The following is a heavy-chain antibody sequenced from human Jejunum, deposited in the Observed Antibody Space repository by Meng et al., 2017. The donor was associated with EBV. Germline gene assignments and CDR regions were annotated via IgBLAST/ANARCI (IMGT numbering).Heavy chain of an antibody. J-gene: IGHJ4*02. CDR3: ARDQDGAGGTIDY. Sequence: EGALVESEGGLVQPGGSLRHSCAASGFTLSSYWMQWVRQVPGKGLVWVSRITSDGSGTTYADSVKGRFTISRDNAKNTLYLQMNSLRVEDTAVYYCARDQDGAGGTIDYWGQGTLVTVSS. CDR1: GFTLSSYW. V-gene: IGHV3-74*01. D-gene: IGHD1-26*01. CDR2: ITSDGSGT.